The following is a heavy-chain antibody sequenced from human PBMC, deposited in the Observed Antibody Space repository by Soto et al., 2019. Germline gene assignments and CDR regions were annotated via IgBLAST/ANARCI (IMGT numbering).Heavy chain of an antibody. CDR3: AQAFYQLPS. V-gene: IGHV3-23*01. Sequence: HPGGSLRLSCAASGFTFSIYAMTWVRQAPGRGLEWVSAIGGSASSGSSTYYADSVKGRFTISRDNSKSTLYLQMNSLRAEDTAVYYCAQAFYQLPSWGQGTLVTVSS. CDR1: GFTFSIYA. D-gene: IGHD1-1*01. J-gene: IGHJ5*02. CDR2: IGGSASSGSST.